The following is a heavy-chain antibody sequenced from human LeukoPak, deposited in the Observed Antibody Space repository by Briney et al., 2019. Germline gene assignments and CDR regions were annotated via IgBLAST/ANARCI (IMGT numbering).Heavy chain of an antibody. Sequence: PGGSLRLSCAASGFTFSSYSMNWVRQAPGKGLEWVSYISSSSSTIYYADSVKGRFTISRDNAKNSLYLQMNSLRDEDTAVYYCARTWPYRAQDAFDIWGQGTMVTVSS. CDR3: ARTWPYRAQDAFDI. D-gene: IGHD1-26*01. CDR2: ISSSSSTI. CDR1: GFTFSSYS. J-gene: IGHJ3*02. V-gene: IGHV3-48*02.